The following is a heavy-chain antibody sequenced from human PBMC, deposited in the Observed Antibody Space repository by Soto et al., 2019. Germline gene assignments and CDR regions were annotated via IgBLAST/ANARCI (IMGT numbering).Heavy chain of an antibody. V-gene: IGHV3-23*01. D-gene: IGHD6-13*01. J-gene: IGHJ4*02. CDR1: GLTFSSYA. CDR2: ISGSGGST. CDR3: STPIPGTHAFDS. Sequence: GGSLRLSCAASGLTFSSYAMSWVRQAPGKGLEWVSAISGSGGSTYYADSVKGRFTISRDNSKNTVYLEMNSLKGEDTAVYYCSTPIPGTHAFDSWGQGTLVTVSS.